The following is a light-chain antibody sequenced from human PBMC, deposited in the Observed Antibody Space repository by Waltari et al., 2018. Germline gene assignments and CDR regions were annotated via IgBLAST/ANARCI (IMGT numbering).Light chain of an antibody. J-gene: IGLJ2*01. CDR1: SSDVGANNF. CDR3: CSYTSIGPVL. Sequence: QSALTQPAPVSGSPGQSIAISCLGTSSDVGANNFLSWYQQHPGRAPKLMIHEVTKRPSGVSTRFSGSKSGNTASLTISGLQAEDEADYYCCSYTSIGPVLIGGGTKVTVL. V-gene: IGLV2-23*02. CDR2: EVT.